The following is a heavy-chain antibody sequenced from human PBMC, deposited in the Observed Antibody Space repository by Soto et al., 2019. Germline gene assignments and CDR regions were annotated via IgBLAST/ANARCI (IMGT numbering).Heavy chain of an antibody. Sequence: GSLSPSCAASGFTLGSYEMQWVSQVEGEVVEWAAGIGTAGETNCPDSVKGRFTMSRENSKNSLYLQLNSLRAGDTAVYYCARGIPVGHSWGYYYGMDVWGQGTTVTVSS. D-gene: IGHD2-15*01. CDR3: ARGIPVGHSWGYYYGMDV. J-gene: IGHJ6*02. CDR2: IGTAGET. V-gene: IGHV3-13*01. CDR1: GFTLGSYE.